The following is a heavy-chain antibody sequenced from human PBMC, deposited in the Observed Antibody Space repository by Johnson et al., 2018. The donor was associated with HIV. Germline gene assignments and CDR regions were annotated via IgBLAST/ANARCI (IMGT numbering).Heavy chain of an antibody. J-gene: IGHJ3*02. CDR2: IKEDVSEK. V-gene: IGHV3-7*01. CDR3: ARGALLWFRAHDAFDI. D-gene: IGHD3-10*01. CDR1: GFTFSSYW. Sequence: VQLVESGGGLVQPGGSLRLSCAASGFTFSSYWMNWVRQAPGKGLEWVANIKEDVSEKYYVDSVRGRFTISRDNAKNSLYLQMNSLRAEDTAVYYCARGALLWFRAHDAFDIWGQGTMVTVSS.